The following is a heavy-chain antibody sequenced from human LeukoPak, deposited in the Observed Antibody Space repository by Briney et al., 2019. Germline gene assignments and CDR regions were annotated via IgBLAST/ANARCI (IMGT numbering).Heavy chain of an antibody. V-gene: IGHV4-38-2*02. CDR2: SYHSGST. D-gene: IGHD2-15*01. CDR3: ARGRIVVANDQYYFDS. J-gene: IGHJ4*02. Sequence: SETLSLTCTVSGYSISSGYYWGWIRQPPGKGLEWIGSSYHSGSTYYNPSLKSRVTISVDTSKNQFSLKLSSVTAADTAVYYCARGRIVVANDQYYFDSWGQGTLVTVSS. CDR1: GYSISSGYY.